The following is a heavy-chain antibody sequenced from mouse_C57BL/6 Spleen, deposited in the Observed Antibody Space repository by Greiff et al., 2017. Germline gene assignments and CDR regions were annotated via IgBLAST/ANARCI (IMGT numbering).Heavy chain of an antibody. J-gene: IGHJ4*01. CDR3: ARNYGSSYGWAMDY. V-gene: IGHV1-52*01. D-gene: IGHD1-1*01. CDR1: GYTFTSYW. CDR2: IDPSDSET. Sequence: VQLQQPGAELVRPGSSVKLSCKASGYTFTSYWMHWVKQRPIQGLEWIGNIDPSDSETHYNQKFKDKATLTVDKSSSTAYMQLSSLTSEDSAVYYCARNYGSSYGWAMDYWGQGTSVTVSS.